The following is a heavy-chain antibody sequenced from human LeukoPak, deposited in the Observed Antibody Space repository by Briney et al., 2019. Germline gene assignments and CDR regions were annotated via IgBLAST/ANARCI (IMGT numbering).Heavy chain of an antibody. Sequence: SETLSLTCAVYGLSFSGYYWSWIRQPPGKGLEWIGEINHSGSTNYNPSLKSRVTISVDTSKNQYSLKLSSVTAADTAVYYCARLDSNSAWDYWGQGTLVTVSS. CDR1: GLSFSGYY. CDR2: INHSGST. V-gene: IGHV4-34*01. D-gene: IGHD1-26*01. CDR3: ARLDSNSAWDY. J-gene: IGHJ4*02.